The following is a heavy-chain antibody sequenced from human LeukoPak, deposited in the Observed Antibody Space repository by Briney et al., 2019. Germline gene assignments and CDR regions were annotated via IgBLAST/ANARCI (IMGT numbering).Heavy chain of an antibody. D-gene: IGHD3-22*01. CDR1: GYTFTSYW. V-gene: IGHV5-51*01. CDR3: ARQSVGHYYDSSGYYSDY. Sequence: GASVKVSCKASGYTFTSYWIGWVRQMPGKGLEWMGIIYPGDSDTRYSPSFQGQVTISADKSISTAYLQWSSLRASDTAMYYCARQSVGHYYDSSGYYSDYWGQGTLVTVSS. J-gene: IGHJ4*02. CDR2: IYPGDSDT.